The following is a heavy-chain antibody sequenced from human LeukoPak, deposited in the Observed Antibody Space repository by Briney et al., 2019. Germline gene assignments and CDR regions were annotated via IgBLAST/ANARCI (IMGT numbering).Heavy chain of an antibody. J-gene: IGHJ3*02. CDR3: ASWYYYGSGSYSYTMGDAFDI. Sequence: GGSLRLSCAASGFTFSSYAMHWVRQAPGKGLEWVAVISYDGSNKYYADSVKGRFTISRDNSKNTLYLQMNSLRAEDTAVYYCASWYYYGSGSYSYTMGDAFDIRGQGTMVTVSS. CDR1: GFTFSSYA. D-gene: IGHD3-10*01. V-gene: IGHV3-30*04. CDR2: ISYDGSNK.